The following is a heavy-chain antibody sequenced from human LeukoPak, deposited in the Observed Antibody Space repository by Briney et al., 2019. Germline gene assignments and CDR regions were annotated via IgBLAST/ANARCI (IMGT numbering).Heavy chain of an antibody. J-gene: IGHJ4*02. D-gene: IGHD1-1*01. Sequence: PGGSLRLSCAASGSTFSSYSMNWARQVSGKGLEWVSYISSSSTYINYADSLKGRFTISRDNAKNSLYLQMNSLRAEDTAVYYCARGAGTSYFDYWGQGTLVTVSS. CDR1: GSTFSSYS. V-gene: IGHV3-21*01. CDR2: ISSSSTYI. CDR3: ARGAGTSYFDY.